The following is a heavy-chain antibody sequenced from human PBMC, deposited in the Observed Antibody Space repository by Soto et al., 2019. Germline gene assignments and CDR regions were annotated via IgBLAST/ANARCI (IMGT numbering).Heavy chain of an antibody. CDR2: VYYTGDT. J-gene: IGHJ6*02. V-gene: IGHV4-59*08. CDR1: SGPDRSHN. Sequence: QVQLQQSGPRLVKPSETLSLTCTVSSGPDRSHNWGWIRQPPGRGLEWIGYVYYTGDTAYNPSRRGRVTLSADTSTNDISLTLNSVTAADTAVYYCVRQGIDYLHGLVDVWGQGTTVSVSS. CDR3: VRQGIDYLHGLVDV. D-gene: IGHD4-17*01.